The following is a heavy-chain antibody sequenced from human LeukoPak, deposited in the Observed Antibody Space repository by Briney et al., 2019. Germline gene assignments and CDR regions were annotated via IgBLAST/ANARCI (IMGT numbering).Heavy chain of an antibody. CDR3: ARGVAAHPENYYYYYYMDV. D-gene: IGHD6-6*01. V-gene: IGHV1-69*01. CDR2: IIPIFGTA. Sequence: GSSVKVSCKASGGTFSSYAISWVRQAPGQGLEWIGGIIPIFGTANYAQKFQGRVTITADESTSTAYMELSSLRSEDTAVYYCARGVAAHPENYYYYYYMDVWGKGTTVTVSS. J-gene: IGHJ6*03. CDR1: GGTFSSYA.